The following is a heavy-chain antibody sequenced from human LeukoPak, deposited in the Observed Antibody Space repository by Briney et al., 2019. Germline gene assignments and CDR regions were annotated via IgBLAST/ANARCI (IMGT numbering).Heavy chain of an antibody. CDR1: GGSLTDSSFF. V-gene: IGHV4-39*01. Sequence: PSETLSLTCTVSGGSLTDSSFFWGWIRQSPGAGLEWIGKIYLDGRTNYDPSLRNRVTISVDTSKNQFSLRLTSVTAADRAVYACVRFGGSYFRHGYYFYYMDVWGKGTTVTVSS. CDR2: IYLDGRT. CDR3: VRFGGSYFRHGYYFYYMDV. D-gene: IGHD1-26*01. J-gene: IGHJ6*03.